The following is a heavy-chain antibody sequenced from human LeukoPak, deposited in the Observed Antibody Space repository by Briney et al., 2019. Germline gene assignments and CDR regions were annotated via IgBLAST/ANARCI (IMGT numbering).Heavy chain of an antibody. D-gene: IGHD2-2*01. Sequence: GGSLRLSCAASEFTFSSYSMNWVRQAPGKGLEWVSYITNSGNSKSYADSVKGRFTISRDNTKNSLYLQMNGLRAEDTAVYYCARAFGCSGTSCHARWGYYYYAMDVWGQGTTVTVTS. J-gene: IGHJ6*02. CDR2: ITNSGNSK. CDR1: EFTFSSYS. V-gene: IGHV3-48*01. CDR3: ARAFGCSGTSCHARWGYYYYAMDV.